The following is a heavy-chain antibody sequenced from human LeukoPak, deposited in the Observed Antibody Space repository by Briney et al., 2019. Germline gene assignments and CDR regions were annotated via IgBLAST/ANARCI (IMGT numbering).Heavy chain of an antibody. CDR3: ARESQGGLNYFDY. CDR2: SRNKGKDYTT. V-gene: IGHV3-72*01. CDR1: GFTFSDHY. Sequence: PGGSLRLSCAVSGFTFSDHYMDWVRQAPGKGLEWVARSRNKGKDYTTQYAASVKGRFTISRDASTNSLYLQMNSLRAEDTAVYYCARESQGGLNYFDYWGQGTLVTVSP. J-gene: IGHJ4*02. D-gene: IGHD3-16*01.